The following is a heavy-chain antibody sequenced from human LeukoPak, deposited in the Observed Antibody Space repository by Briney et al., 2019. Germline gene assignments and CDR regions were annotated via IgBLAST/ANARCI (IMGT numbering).Heavy chain of an antibody. Sequence: SETLSLTCTVSGGSISSSSYYWGWIRQPPGTGLEWIGSIYYSGSTYYNPSLKSRVTISVDTSKNQFSLKLSSVTAADTAVYYCARGFYGDYEDYFDYWGQGTLVTVSS. CDR1: GGSISSSSYY. CDR2: IYYSGST. D-gene: IGHD4-17*01. CDR3: ARGFYGDYEDYFDY. V-gene: IGHV4-39*07. J-gene: IGHJ4*02.